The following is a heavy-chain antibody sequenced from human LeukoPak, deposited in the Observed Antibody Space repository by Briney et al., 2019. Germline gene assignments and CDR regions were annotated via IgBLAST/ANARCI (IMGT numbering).Heavy chain of an antibody. CDR2: INHSGST. V-gene: IGHV4-34*01. CDR1: GVSFSGYY. D-gene: IGHD6-13*01. CDR3: ARGSDTAAGLY. Sequence: PSETLSLTCAVYGVSFSGYYWSWIRQPPGKGLEWIGEINHSGSTNYNPSLKSRVSISVDSSKNQFSLKVSSVTAADTAVYYCARGSDTAAGLYWGQGTLVTVSS. J-gene: IGHJ4*02.